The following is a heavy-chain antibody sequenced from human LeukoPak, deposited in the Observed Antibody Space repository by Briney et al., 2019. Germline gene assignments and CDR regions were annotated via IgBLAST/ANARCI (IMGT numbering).Heavy chain of an antibody. CDR3: ASAVYYDSSGYPNWFDP. V-gene: IGHV4-38-2*02. CDR2: IYHSGST. J-gene: IGHJ5*02. D-gene: IGHD3-22*01. CDR1: GCSISSGYY. Sequence: PSETLSLTCTVSGCSISSGYYWGWIRQSPGKGLEWIENIYHSGSTYYNPSLKSRVTISVDTSKNQFSLKLSSVTAADTAVYYCASAVYYDSSGYPNWFDPWGQGTLVTVSS.